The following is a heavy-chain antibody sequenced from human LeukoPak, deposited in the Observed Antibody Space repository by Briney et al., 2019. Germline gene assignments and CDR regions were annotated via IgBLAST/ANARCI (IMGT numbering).Heavy chain of an antibody. D-gene: IGHD6-13*01. CDR2: VNHSGST. CDR1: GGSFSGYY. Sequence: SETLSLTCAVYGGSFSGYYWSWIRQPPGKGLEWIGEVNHSGSTNYNPSLKSRVTISVDTSKNQFSLKLSSVTAADTAVYYCARGWYSSSWYFYWSQGTLVTVSS. V-gene: IGHV4-34*01. CDR3: ARGWYSSSWYFY. J-gene: IGHJ4*02.